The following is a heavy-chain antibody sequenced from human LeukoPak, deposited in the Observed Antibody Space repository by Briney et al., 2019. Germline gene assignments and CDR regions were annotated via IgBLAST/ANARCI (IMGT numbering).Heavy chain of an antibody. V-gene: IGHV4-4*09. CDR2: IYTSGST. CDR1: GGSFSGYY. CDR3: ARGDSSSWYETHYYYYMDV. Sequence: SETLSLTCAVYGGSFSGYYRSWIRQPPGKGLEWIGYIYTSGSTNYNPSLKSRVTISVDTSKNQFSLKLSSVTAADTAVYYCARGDSSSWYETHYYYYMDVWGKGTTVTVSS. D-gene: IGHD6-13*01. J-gene: IGHJ6*03.